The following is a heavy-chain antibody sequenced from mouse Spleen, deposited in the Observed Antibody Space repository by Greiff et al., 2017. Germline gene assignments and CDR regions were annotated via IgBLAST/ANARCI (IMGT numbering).Heavy chain of an antibody. V-gene: IGHV1-4*01. J-gene: IGHJ4*01. CDR2: INPSSGYT. CDR1: GYTFTSYT. D-gene: IGHD4-1*01. Sequence: QVQLQQSGAELARPGASVKMSCKASGYTFTSYTMHWVKQRPGQGLEWIGYINPSSGYTKYNQKFKDKATLTADKSSSTAYMQLSSLASEDSAVYYCERGTVSYAMDYWGQGTSVTSSS. CDR3: ERGTVSYAMDY.